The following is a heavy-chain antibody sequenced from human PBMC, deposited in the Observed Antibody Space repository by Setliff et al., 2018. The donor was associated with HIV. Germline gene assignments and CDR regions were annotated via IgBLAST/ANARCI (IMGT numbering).Heavy chain of an antibody. CDR1: GGSINSGSYY. V-gene: IGHV4-61*09. D-gene: IGHD2-2*01. CDR2: IYTSGST. J-gene: IGHJ4*02. Sequence: PSETLSLTCTVSGGSINSGSYYWNWIRQPAGKGLEWIGHIYTSGSTKYNPSLESLVTISVDTSKNQFSLMLSSVTAADTAVYYCARASSDIPGVDSNYFGDWGQGTLVTVSS. CDR3: ARASSDIPGVDSNYFGD.